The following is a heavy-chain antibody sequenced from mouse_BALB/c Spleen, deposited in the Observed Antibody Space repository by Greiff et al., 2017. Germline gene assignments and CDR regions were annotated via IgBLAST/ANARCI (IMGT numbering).Heavy chain of an antibody. CDR1: GFTFSSYA. V-gene: IGHV5-6-5*01. D-gene: IGHD1-1*01. CDR3: ARGGGTTVPYYFDY. CDR2: ISSGGST. J-gene: IGHJ2*01. Sequence: EVKVVESGGGLVKPGGSLKLSCAASGFTFSSYAMSWVRQTPEKRLEWVASISSGGSTYYPDSVKGRFTISRDNARNILYLQMSSLRSEDTAMYYCARGGGTTVPYYFDYWGQGTTLTVSS.